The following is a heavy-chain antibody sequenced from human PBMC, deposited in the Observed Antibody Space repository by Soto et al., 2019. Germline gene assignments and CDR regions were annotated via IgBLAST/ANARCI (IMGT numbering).Heavy chain of an antibody. CDR1: GFTFSSYG. V-gene: IGHV3-15*01. J-gene: IGHJ4*02. Sequence: GGSLRLSCAASGFTFSSYGMHWVRQAPGKGPEWLGRIKAKTEGETTDYAAPVKGRFTISRDDSKNTVYLQMISLRTEDTAVYYCTTGLRPYWGQGTLVTVSS. CDR2: IKAKTEGETT. CDR3: TTGLRPY.